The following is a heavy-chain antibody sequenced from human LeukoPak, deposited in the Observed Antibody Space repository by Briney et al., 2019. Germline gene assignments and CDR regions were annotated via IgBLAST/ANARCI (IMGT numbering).Heavy chain of an antibody. D-gene: IGHD3-3*01. Sequence: SETLSLTCAVYGGSFSGYYWSWIRQPPGKGLEWIGEINHSGSTNYNPSLKSRITISVDTSKNQFSLKLSSVTPADTAVYYCARVAHHDFWSGYSMTLNGMDVWGQGTTVTVSS. CDR2: INHSGST. V-gene: IGHV4-34*01. CDR1: GGSFSGYY. CDR3: ARVAHHDFWSGYSMTLNGMDV. J-gene: IGHJ6*02.